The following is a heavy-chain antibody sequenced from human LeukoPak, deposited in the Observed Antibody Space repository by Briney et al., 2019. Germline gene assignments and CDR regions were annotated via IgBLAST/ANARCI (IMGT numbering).Heavy chain of an antibody. CDR1: GASISSSSYY. CDR2: IYYSGST. Sequence: SETLSLICTVSGASISSSSYYWGWIRQPPGKGLEWIGTIYYSGSTFYKPSLTSRVTISVDMSKNQFSLKLSSVTAADTAIYYCARIHPANWNPFNWFDPWGQGTLVTVSS. CDR3: ARIHPANWNPFNWFDP. J-gene: IGHJ5*02. V-gene: IGHV4-39*01. D-gene: IGHD1-1*01.